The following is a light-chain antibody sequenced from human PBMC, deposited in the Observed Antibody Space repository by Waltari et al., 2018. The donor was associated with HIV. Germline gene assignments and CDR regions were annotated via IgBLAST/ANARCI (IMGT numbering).Light chain of an antibody. Sequence: SYVLTQPPSVSVAPGQTARIACGGNNIGSISVHWYPQKTGQARVLVVDNDDDRPSGIPERFSGSNSGNTATLTISRVEAGDEADYYCQVWDNSRDHLVFGGGTKLTVL. J-gene: IGLJ2*01. CDR2: NDD. CDR1: NIGSIS. V-gene: IGLV3-21*02. CDR3: QVWDNSRDHLV.